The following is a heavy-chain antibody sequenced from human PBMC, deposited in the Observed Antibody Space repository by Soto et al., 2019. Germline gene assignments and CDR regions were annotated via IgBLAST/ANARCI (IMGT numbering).Heavy chain of an antibody. CDR2: IIPMFGSG. D-gene: IGHD5-18*01. Sequence: HVQLVQSGAEVKKPGSSVRVSCQVSGGTFNNYAINWVRQAPGQGLEWVGGIIPMFGSGTSAQKFQDRVTVTADDSTSTVYMELSSLRAEDTAVYFCARVVDTEIFSTWLDPWGQGTLVTVSS. V-gene: IGHV1-69*01. CDR1: GGTFNNYA. CDR3: ARVVDTEIFSTWLDP. J-gene: IGHJ5*02.